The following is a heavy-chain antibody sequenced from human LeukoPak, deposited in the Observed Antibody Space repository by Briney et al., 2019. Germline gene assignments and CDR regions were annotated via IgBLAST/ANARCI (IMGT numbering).Heavy chain of an antibody. V-gene: IGHV3-30*04. J-gene: IGHJ5*02. Sequence: PGGSLRLSCAASGFTFSSYAMHWVRQAPGKGLEWVAVISYDGSNKYYADSVKGRFTISRDSSKNTLYLQMNSLRAEDTAVYYCARDSSGWSNWFDPWGQGTLVTVSS. CDR1: GFTFSSYA. CDR3: ARDSSGWSNWFDP. D-gene: IGHD6-19*01. CDR2: ISYDGSNK.